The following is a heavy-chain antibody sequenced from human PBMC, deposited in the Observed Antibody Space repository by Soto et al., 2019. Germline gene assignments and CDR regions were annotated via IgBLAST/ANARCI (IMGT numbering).Heavy chain of an antibody. Sequence: QVQLVQSGAEVKKPGSSVKVSCKASGGTFSSYAISWVRQAPGQGLEWMGGITPMFGTANYAQKFQGRVTITAAEYPRTAYMELSSLRSEDTAVYYCARARVALISPGYYYYGMDAWGQGTTVTASS. CDR3: ARARVALISPGYYYYGMDA. J-gene: IGHJ6*02. CDR2: ITPMFGTA. CDR1: GGTFSSYA. V-gene: IGHV1-69*12. D-gene: IGHD3-22*01.